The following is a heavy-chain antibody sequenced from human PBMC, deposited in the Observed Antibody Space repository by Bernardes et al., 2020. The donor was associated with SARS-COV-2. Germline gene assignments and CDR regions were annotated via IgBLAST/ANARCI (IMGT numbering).Heavy chain of an antibody. CDR1: GFTVSSNY. V-gene: IGHV3-66*01. CDR2: IYSGGST. D-gene: IGHD3-10*01. J-gene: IGHJ4*02. Sequence: GGSLRLSCAASGFTVSSNYMSWVRQAPGKGLEWVSVIYSGGSTYYADSVKGRFTISRDNSKNTLYLQMNSLRAEDTAVYYCARDFGEFYFDYWGQGTLVTVSS. CDR3: ARDFGEFYFDY.